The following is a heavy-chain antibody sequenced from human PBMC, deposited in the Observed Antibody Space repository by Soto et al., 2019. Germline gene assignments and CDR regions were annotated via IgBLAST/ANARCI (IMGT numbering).Heavy chain of an antibody. J-gene: IGHJ4*01. D-gene: IGHD2-2*01. CDR2: ISGSGGST. CDR1: GFTFSSYA. Sequence: PGGSLRLSCAASGFTFSSYAMSWVRQAPGKGLEWVSAISGSGGSTYYADSVKGRFTISRDDSKNTLYLQMSSLRTEDTAVYYCTTDSYINMPIVRFDYWGHGTLVTVSS. CDR3: TTDSYINMPIVRFDY. V-gene: IGHV3-23*01.